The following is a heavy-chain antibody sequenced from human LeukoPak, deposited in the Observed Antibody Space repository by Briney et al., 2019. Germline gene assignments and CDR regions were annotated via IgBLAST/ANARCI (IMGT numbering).Heavy chain of an antibody. CDR3: ARDDDRAREIDY. J-gene: IGHJ4*02. Sequence: ASVKVSCKASRGTFSKYSIRWVRQAPGQGLEWMGRIIPILNITHYAQKFQGRVTIAADKSTSTAYMELSSLRSEDTAMYYCARDDDRAREIDYWGQGTLVTVSS. V-gene: IGHV1-69*04. CDR1: RGTFSKYS. CDR2: IIPILNIT. D-gene: IGHD3-22*01.